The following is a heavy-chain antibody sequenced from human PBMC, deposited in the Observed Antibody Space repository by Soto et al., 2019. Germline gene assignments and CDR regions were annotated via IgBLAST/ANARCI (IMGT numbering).Heavy chain of an antibody. CDR1: GFSIRTYY. Sequence: QVQLQESGPGLVKPSETLSLTCIVSGFSIRTYYWSWIRQPPGKGLEWNGYIHYNGSSNSNPSLSRRVTVSVATFKNLVTLRLASVTAADTAVYECASAFGCSNGSWHQCGVHVWGQGTTVTVSS. D-gene: IGHD2-15*01. CDR3: ASAFGCSNGSWHQCGVHV. J-gene: IGHJ6*02. CDR2: IHYNGSS. V-gene: IGHV4-59*12.